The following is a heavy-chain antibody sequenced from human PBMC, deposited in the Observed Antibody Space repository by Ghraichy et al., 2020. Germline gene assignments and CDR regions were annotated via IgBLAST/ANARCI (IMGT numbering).Heavy chain of an antibody. D-gene: IGHD2-2*02. V-gene: IGHV4-31*03. Sequence: LSLTCTVSGGSISSGGYYWSWIRQHPGKGLEWIGYIYYSGSTYYNPSLKSRVTISVDTSKNQFSLKLSSVTAADTAVYYCAREYCSSTSCYTPVYFDYWGQGTLVTVSS. J-gene: IGHJ4*02. CDR3: AREYCSSTSCYTPVYFDY. CDR2: IYYSGST. CDR1: GGSISSGGYY.